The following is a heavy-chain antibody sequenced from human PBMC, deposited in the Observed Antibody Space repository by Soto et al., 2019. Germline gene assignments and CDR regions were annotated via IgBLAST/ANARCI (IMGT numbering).Heavy chain of an antibody. CDR1: GGTFSSYA. Sequence: SVKVSCKASGGTFSSYAISWVRQAPGQGLEWMGGIIPIFGTANCAQKFQGRVTITADESTSTAYMELSSLRSEDTAVYYCARGMDIVVVPAAMAHYYYYGMDVWGQGTTVTVS. D-gene: IGHD2-2*03. CDR3: ARGMDIVVVPAAMAHYYYYGMDV. V-gene: IGHV1-69*13. CDR2: IIPIFGTA. J-gene: IGHJ6*02.